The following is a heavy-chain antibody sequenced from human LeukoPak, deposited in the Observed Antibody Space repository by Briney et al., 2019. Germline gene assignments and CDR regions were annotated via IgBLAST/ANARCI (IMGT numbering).Heavy chain of an antibody. CDR1: GFTFSSYS. CDR3: ARVRRGLRGYYDSSGYYGPYWYFDL. V-gene: IGHV3-48*04. D-gene: IGHD3-22*01. CDR2: ISSSSSTI. J-gene: IGHJ2*01. Sequence: PSGGSLRLSCSASGFTFSSYSMNWVRQAPGKGLEWVSYISSSSSTIYYADSVKGRFTISRDNAKNSLYLQMNSLRAEDTAVYYCARVRRGLRGYYDSSGYYGPYWYFDLWGRGTLVTVSS.